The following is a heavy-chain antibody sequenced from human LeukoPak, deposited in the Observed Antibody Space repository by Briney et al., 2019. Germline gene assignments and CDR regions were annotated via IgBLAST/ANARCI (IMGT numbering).Heavy chain of an antibody. CDR2: IWYDGSNK. D-gene: IGHD4-17*01. V-gene: IGHV3-33*01. Sequence: GGSLRLSCAASGFTFSSYGMHWVRQAPGKGLEWVAVIWYDGSNKYYADSVKGRFTISRDNSKNTLYLQMNSLRAEDTAVYYCASDYGDYDYYGMDVWGQGTTVTVSS. CDR3: ASDYGDYDYYGMDV. J-gene: IGHJ6*02. CDR1: GFTFSSYG.